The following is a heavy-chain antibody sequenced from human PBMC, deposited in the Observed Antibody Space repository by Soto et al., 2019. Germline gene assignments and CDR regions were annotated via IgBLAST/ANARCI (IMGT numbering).Heavy chain of an antibody. Sequence: ASVKVSCKASGYTFTSYDINWVRQATGQGLEWMGWMNPNSGNTGYAQKFQGRVTMTRNTSISTAYMELSSLRSEDTAVYYCASSSGHSRPTAYWGPGPLVTVSS. D-gene: IGHD6-19*01. CDR3: ASSSGHSRPTAY. CDR2: MNPNSGNT. CDR1: GYTFTSYD. J-gene: IGHJ4*02. V-gene: IGHV1-8*01.